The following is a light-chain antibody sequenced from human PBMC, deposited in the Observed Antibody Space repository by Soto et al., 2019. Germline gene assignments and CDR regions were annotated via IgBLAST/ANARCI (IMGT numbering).Light chain of an antibody. V-gene: IGLV2-14*01. Sequence: QSVLTQPASVSGSPGQSVTISCTGPRSDIGDSNFISWYQHSPGKAPRLLIYEVNNRPSGVSKRFSGSKAGNTASPTISGLLDDDEADYFCASFRSGTILVFGSGTKAPS. CDR2: EVN. CDR1: RSDIGDSNF. CDR3: ASFRSGTILV. J-gene: IGLJ1*01.